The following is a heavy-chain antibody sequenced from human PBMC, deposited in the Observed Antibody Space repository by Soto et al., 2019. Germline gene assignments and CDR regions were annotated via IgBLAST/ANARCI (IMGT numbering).Heavy chain of an antibody. CDR1: GGTFNTYA. CDR3: AREVQVHTPAFVY. V-gene: IGHV1-69*19. Sequence: QVQLVQSEAEMKKPGSSVKLSCQSSGGTFNTYAMNWVRQAPGQGPEWMGDISPMFGAANYAPKFQGRVTITADESTGTSYMQLSSLTSEGTALYFCAREVQVHTPAFVYWGQGTLVTVSS. D-gene: IGHD3-10*01. CDR2: ISPMFGAA. J-gene: IGHJ4*02.